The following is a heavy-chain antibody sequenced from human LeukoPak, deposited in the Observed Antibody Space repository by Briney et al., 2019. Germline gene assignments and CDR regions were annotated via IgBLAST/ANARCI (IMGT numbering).Heavy chain of an antibody. J-gene: IGHJ3*02. D-gene: IGHD3-9*01. CDR3: AKEYNVLRYFDWLSENDDAFDI. V-gene: IGHV3-30*02. CDR2: IRYDGSNK. CDR1: GFTFSSYG. Sequence: PGGSLGLSCAASGFTFSSYGMHWVRQAPGKGLEWVAFIRYDGSNKYYADSVKGRFTISRDNSKNTLYLQMNSLRAEDTAVYYCAKEYNVLRYFDWLSENDDAFDIWGQGTMVTVSS.